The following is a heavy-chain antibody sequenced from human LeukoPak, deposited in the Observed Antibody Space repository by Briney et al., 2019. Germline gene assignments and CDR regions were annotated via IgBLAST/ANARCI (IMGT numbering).Heavy chain of an antibody. J-gene: IGHJ6*03. CDR3: ARGTAAGTGGRYYYYYYYMDV. CDR1: GGSISSSSYY. D-gene: IGHD6-13*01. V-gene: IGHV4-39*07. Sequence: SETLSLTCTVSGGSISSSSYYWGWIRQPPGKGLEWIGSIYYSGSTYYNPSLKSRVTISVDTSKNQFSLKLSSVTAADAAVYYCARGTAAGTGGRYYYYYYYMDVWGKGTTVTVS. CDR2: IYYSGST.